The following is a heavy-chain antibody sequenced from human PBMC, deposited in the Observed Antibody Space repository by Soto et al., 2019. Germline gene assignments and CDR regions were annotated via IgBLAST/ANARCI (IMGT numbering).Heavy chain of an antibody. CDR1: GFTFSNAW. V-gene: IGHV3-15*01. CDR3: TTDGFLPTYYYDYYGMDV. D-gene: IGHD3-10*01. Sequence: GGSLRLSCAASGFTFSNAWMSWVRQAPGKGLEWVGRIKSKTDGGTTDYAAPVKGRFTISRDDSKNTLYLQMNSLKTEDTAVYYCTTDGFLPTYYYDYYGMDVWGQGTTVTVSS. CDR2: IKSKTDGGTT. J-gene: IGHJ6*02.